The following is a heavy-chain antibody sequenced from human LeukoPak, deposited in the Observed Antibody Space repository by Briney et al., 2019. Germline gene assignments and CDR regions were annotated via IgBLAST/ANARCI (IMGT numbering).Heavy chain of an antibody. D-gene: IGHD2-8*01. Sequence: GGSLRLSCAASGFTFSSYAMSWVRQVPGKGLEWVSVISGSGDNTYYADSVKGRFTISRDNSKNTLYLQMNSLRAEDTAVYFCARLYDFDCWGQGTLVTVSS. CDR3: ARLYDFDC. CDR2: ISGSGDNT. CDR1: GFTFSSYA. J-gene: IGHJ4*02. V-gene: IGHV3-23*01.